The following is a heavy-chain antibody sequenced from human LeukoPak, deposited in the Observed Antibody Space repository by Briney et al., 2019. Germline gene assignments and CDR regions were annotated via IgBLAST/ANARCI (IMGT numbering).Heavy chain of an antibody. Sequence: GGSLRLSCAVSGFTFSTYTMNWVRQAPGKGLEWVANIKQDGSEKYYVDSVKGRFTISRDNAKNSLYLQMNSLRAEDTAVYYCAREGRITIFGVVIRGRPFDYWGQGTLVTVSS. D-gene: IGHD3-3*01. CDR1: GFTFSTYT. CDR2: IKQDGSEK. J-gene: IGHJ4*02. CDR3: AREGRITIFGVVIRGRPFDY. V-gene: IGHV3-7*01.